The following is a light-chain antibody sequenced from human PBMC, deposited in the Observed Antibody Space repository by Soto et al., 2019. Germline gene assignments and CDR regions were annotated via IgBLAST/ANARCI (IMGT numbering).Light chain of an antibody. V-gene: IGLV2-14*01. CDR2: EVS. CDR3: SSYTSSTSLDV. J-gene: IGLJ1*01. Sequence: QSVLTQPASVSGSPGQSITISCTGTSSDFGGYNYVSWYQQHPGKAPKLMIYEVSNRPSGVSICFSGSKSGNTASLTISGLQAEDEADYYCSSYTSSTSLDVFGTGTKVTVL. CDR1: SSDFGGYNY.